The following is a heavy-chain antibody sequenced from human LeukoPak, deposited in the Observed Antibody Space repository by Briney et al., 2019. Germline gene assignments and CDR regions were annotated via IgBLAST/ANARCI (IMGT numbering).Heavy chain of an antibody. V-gene: IGHV3-21*01. J-gene: IGHJ4*02. Sequence: GGSLRLSCAASGFTFSNYNMNWVRQAPGKGLEWVSSISSSNNYIYYADSVKGRFTISRDNAKNSLYLQMNSLRAEDAAVYYCARRSPNYYFDYWGQGTPVTVSS. CDR3: ARRSPNYYFDY. CDR1: GFTFSNYN. CDR2: ISSSNNYI.